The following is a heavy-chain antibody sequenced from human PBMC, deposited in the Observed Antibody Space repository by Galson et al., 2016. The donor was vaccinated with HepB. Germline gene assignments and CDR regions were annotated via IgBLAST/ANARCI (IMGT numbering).Heavy chain of an antibody. Sequence: SVKVSCKASGGTLSSYDISWVRQAPGQGLEWMGGIIPIYDTANYAQKFQGRVTITADKSTSTVYMGLSSLTSEDTAVYYCARDGIVVVGLDAFDIWGQGTRVTVSS. CDR1: GGTLSSYD. CDR3: ARDGIVVVGLDAFDI. J-gene: IGHJ3*02. V-gene: IGHV1-69*06. D-gene: IGHD3-22*01. CDR2: IIPIYDTA.